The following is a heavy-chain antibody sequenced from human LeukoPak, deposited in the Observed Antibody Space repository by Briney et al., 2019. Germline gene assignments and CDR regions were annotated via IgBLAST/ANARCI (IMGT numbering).Heavy chain of an antibody. D-gene: IGHD2-2*01. CDR2: IYYSGTT. CDR3: ARDEGGQLNYFDY. J-gene: IGHJ4*02. CDR1: GGSMRSYY. Sequence: PSETLSLTCTVSGGSMRSYYWNWIRQPPGKGLEWIGNIYYSGTTNYNPSLKSRVTISVDTSKNQFSLKLSSVTTADTAVYYCARDEGGQLNYFDYWGQGTLVTVSS. V-gene: IGHV4-59*01.